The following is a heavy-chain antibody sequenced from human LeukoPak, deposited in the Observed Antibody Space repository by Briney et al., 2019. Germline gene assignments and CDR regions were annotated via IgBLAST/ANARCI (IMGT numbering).Heavy chain of an antibody. CDR1: GFTFSSYS. CDR3: ARAGYCSGGSCYRDFDY. J-gene: IGHJ4*02. CDR2: ISSSSSYI. Sequence: PGGSLRLSCAASGFTFSSYSMNWVRQAPGKGLEWVSSISSSSSYIYYADSVKGRFTISRDNAKNSLYLQMNSLRAEDTAVYYCARAGYCSGGSCYRDFDYLGQGTLVTVSS. D-gene: IGHD2-15*01. V-gene: IGHV3-21*01.